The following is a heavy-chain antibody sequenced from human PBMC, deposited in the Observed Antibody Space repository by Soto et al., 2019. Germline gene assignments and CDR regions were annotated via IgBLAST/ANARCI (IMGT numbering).Heavy chain of an antibody. CDR1: GFTFSNYD. V-gene: IGHV3-64*04. CDR3: ARWPEVGYCISTSCYSGMDV. CDR2: ITSHGSNK. Sequence: GGSLRLSCSASGFTFSNYDMVWVRQAPGKGLEYISAITSHGSNKYYADSVKGRFTISRDNSKNTLYLQMNGLRAEDTAVYYCARWPEVGYCISTSCYSGMDVWGQGTTVTVSS. D-gene: IGHD2-2*01. J-gene: IGHJ6*02.